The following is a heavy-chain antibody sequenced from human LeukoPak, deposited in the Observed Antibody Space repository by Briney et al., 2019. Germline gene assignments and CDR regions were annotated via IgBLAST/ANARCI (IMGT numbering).Heavy chain of an antibody. V-gene: IGHV1-18*01. CDR3: ARDRGVVVPAASDY. D-gene: IGHD2-2*01. CDR1: GYTFPSYR. CDR2: MSAYNGNT. Sequence: GASVKVSCKASGYTFPSYRLSWLGQAPGQGLEWMGWMSAYNGNTNYAQTLQGRVTMTTATSTRTAYMELSSLRSDYTAVYYCARDRGVVVPAASDYWGQGTLVTVSS. J-gene: IGHJ4*02.